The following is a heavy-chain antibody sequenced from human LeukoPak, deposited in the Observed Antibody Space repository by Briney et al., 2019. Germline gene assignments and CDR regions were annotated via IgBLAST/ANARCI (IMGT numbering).Heavy chain of an antibody. J-gene: IGHJ4*02. D-gene: IGHD6-6*01. CDR3: ARASIAARQLDY. CDR1: GGSISSYY. V-gene: IGHV4-4*07. CDR2: IYTSGST. Sequence: PSETLSLTCTDPGGSISSYYWNTIRQPAGKGLEWIGRIYTSGSTNYNPPLKSRVTMSVDTSKNQFSLKLSSVTAAGTAVYYCARASIAARQLDYWDQGTLVTVSS.